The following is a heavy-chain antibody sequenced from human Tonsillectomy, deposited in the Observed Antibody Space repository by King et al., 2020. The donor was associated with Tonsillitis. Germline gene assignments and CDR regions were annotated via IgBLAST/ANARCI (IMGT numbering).Heavy chain of an antibody. V-gene: IGHV3-48*01. Sequence: VQLVESGGDLVQPGGSLRLSCAASGFTFSGYSMNWVRQAPGKGLEWVSYISDNSQNIYYTDSVKGRFTISRDNAKNSLYLQMNNLRVEDTAVYYCARGDLVAASRFDYWGQGILDSVSS. D-gene: IGHD2-15*01. CDR1: GFTFSGYS. CDR2: ISDNSQNI. CDR3: ARGDLVAASRFDY. J-gene: IGHJ4*02.